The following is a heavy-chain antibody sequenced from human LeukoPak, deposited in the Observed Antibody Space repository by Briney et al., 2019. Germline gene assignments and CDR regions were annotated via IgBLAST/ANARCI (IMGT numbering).Heavy chain of an antibody. CDR2: IFPGDSDT. V-gene: IGHV5-51*01. J-gene: IGHJ5*02. CDR1: GYPFTSYW. Sequence: RGASLQISCEGSGYPFTSYWIAWVRQVPGEGLEWMGIIFPGDSDTRYSPSFQGQVTISADKSITTAYLQWSSLKASDTAIYYCARHGERGGLDPWGQGTLVTVSS. CDR3: ARHGERGGLDP. D-gene: IGHD1-1*01.